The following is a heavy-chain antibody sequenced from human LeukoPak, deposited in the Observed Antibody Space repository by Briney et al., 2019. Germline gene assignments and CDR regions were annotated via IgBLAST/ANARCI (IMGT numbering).Heavy chain of an antibody. Sequence: GGSLRLSCAASGFTFSSYEMNWVRQAPGKGLEWVSYISSSGSTIYYADSVKGRLTISRDNAKNSLYLQMNSLRAEDTAVYYCARGGGATPLHYWGQGTLVTVSS. CDR2: ISSSGSTI. CDR3: ARGGGATPLHY. V-gene: IGHV3-48*03. J-gene: IGHJ4*02. D-gene: IGHD1-26*01. CDR1: GFTFSSYE.